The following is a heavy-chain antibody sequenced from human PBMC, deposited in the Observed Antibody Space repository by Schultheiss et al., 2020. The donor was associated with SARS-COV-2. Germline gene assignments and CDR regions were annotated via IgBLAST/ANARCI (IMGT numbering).Heavy chain of an antibody. CDR3: ARGFYYDTSAFDY. CDR2: VYYSGST. J-gene: IGHJ4*02. Sequence: SETLSLTCTVSNGSITSNYWAWLRQPPGKGLEWIGHVYYSGSTNYNPSLKSRVTMSVDPSKTQFSLKLSSVTAADTAIYYCARGFYYDTSAFDYWGQGTLVTVSS. CDR1: NGSITSNY. D-gene: IGHD3-22*01. V-gene: IGHV4-59*08.